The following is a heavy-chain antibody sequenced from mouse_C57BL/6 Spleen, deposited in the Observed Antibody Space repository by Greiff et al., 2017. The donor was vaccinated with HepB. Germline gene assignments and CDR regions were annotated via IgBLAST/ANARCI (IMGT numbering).Heavy chain of an antibody. CDR2: ISDGGSYT. CDR3: ARGDYCGSSYSGYFDV. V-gene: IGHV5-4*01. J-gene: IGHJ1*03. Sequence: EVQLVESGGGLVKPGGSLKLSCAASGFTFSSYAMPWVRQTPAKRLEWVATISDGGSYTYYPDNVKGRFTISRDNAKNNLYLQMSHLKSEDTAVYYCARGDYCGSSYSGYFDVWGTGATVTVTS. D-gene: IGHD1-1*01. CDR1: GFTFSSYA.